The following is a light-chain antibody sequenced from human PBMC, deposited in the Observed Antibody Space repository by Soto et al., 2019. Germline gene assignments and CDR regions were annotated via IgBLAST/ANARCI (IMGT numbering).Light chain of an antibody. J-gene: IGKJ4*01. V-gene: IGKV1-27*01. CDR1: QDIGSW. CDR3: QKYNSAPLT. Sequence: DIQMTQSPSTLSASVGDRVTIICRASQDIGSWFAWYQQKPGKVPKLLIYAASILQSGVPSRFSGSGSGTDFILTISSLQPEDVATYYCQKYNSAPLTFGGGTKVDFK. CDR2: AAS.